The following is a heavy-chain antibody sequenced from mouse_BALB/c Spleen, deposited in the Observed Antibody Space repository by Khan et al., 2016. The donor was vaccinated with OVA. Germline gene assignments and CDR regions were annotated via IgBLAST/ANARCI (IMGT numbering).Heavy chain of an antibody. CDR2: ISSGGDYT. CDR3: ASHLTGSFAY. D-gene: IGHD4-1*01. CDR1: GFTFSSYS. V-gene: IGHV5-6*01. Sequence: EVELVESGGDLVKPRGSLKLSCAASGFTFSSYSMSWVRQTPDKRLEWVATISSGGDYTYYPDSVKGRFTISRDNAKNTLYLQMSSLKSEDTAMYNCASHLTGSFAYWGQGTLVTVSA. J-gene: IGHJ3*01.